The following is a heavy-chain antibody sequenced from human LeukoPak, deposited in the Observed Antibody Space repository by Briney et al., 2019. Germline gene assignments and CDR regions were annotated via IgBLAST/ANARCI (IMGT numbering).Heavy chain of an antibody. J-gene: IGHJ4*02. D-gene: IGHD3-9*01. CDR1: GGSFSGYY. CDR2: INHSGTT. Sequence: TSSETLSLTCAVYGGSFSGYYWSWIRQPPGKGLEWIGEINHSGTTNYNPSLKSRVTISVDTSKNQFSLKLSSVTAADTAVYYCASGVDFDWLFRYWGQGTLVTVSS. CDR3: ASGVDFDWLFRY. V-gene: IGHV4-34*01.